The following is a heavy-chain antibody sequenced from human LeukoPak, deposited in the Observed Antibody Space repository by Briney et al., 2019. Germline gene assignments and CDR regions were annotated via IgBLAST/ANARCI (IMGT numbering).Heavy chain of an antibody. D-gene: IGHD6-6*01. CDR2: MNPNSGNT. V-gene: IGHV1-8*03. CDR1: GYTFTSYD. Sequence: ASVKVSCKASGYTFTSYDINWVRQATGQGLEWMGWMNPNSGNTGYAQKFQGRVTITRNTSINTAYMELSSLRSEDTAVYYCARRSLVVRNFDYWGQGTLVTVSS. J-gene: IGHJ4*02. CDR3: ARRSLVVRNFDY.